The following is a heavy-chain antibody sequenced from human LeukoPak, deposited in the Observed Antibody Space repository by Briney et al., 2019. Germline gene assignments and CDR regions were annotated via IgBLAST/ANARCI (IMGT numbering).Heavy chain of an antibody. D-gene: IGHD5-18*01. CDR2: IWYDGSNK. Sequence: GGSLRLSCAASGFTFSSYGMHWVRQAPGKGLEWVAVIWYDGSNKYYADSVKGRFTISRDHSKNTLYLQMNSLRAEDTAVYYCARVDTATVDYYYYYGMDVWGQGTTVTVSS. J-gene: IGHJ6*02. V-gene: IGHV3-33*01. CDR3: ARVDTATVDYYYYYGMDV. CDR1: GFTFSSYG.